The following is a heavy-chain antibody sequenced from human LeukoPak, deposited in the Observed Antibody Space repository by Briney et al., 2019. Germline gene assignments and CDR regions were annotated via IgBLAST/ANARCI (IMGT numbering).Heavy chain of an antibody. D-gene: IGHD3-16*01. CDR1: GLTFSSYW. CDR2: IKQDGSEK. Sequence: GGSLRLSCAASGLTFSSYWMSWVRRAPGKGLEWVANIKQDGSEKYSVDSVKGRFTISRDNAKNSLYMQMNSLRAEDTAVYYCARVMSASVWRSYGSYYYYYYMDIWGKGTTVTVSS. CDR3: ARVMSASVWRSYGSYYYYYYMDI. V-gene: IGHV3-7*01. J-gene: IGHJ6*03.